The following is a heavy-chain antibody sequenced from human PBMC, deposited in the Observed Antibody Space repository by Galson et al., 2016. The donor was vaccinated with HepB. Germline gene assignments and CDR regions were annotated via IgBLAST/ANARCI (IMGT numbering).Heavy chain of an antibody. D-gene: IGHD3-10*01. CDR1: GFTFSDHY. Sequence: SLRLSCAASGFTFSDHYMDWVRQAPGKGLEWIGRSRNKARGYTTEYAASVKGRFTVSRHDPYDLVYLQMNSLRTDDTAVYFCTRTTPITGGDFDYWGQGTLVTVSS. J-gene: IGHJ4*02. CDR2: SRNKARGYTT. V-gene: IGHV3-72*01. CDR3: TRTTPITGGDFDY.